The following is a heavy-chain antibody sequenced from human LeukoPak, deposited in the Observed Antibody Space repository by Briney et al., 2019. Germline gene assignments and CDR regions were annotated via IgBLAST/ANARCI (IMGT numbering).Heavy chain of an antibody. CDR1: GYTFTSYG. V-gene: IGHV1-18*01. D-gene: IGHD2-2*01. Sequence: ASVKVSCKASGYTFTSYGISWVRQGPGQGLEWMGWISAYNGNTNYAQKLQGRVTMTTDTSTSTAYMELRSLRSDDTAVYYCARCLGYCSSTSCYVGRCFDYWGQGTLVTVSS. J-gene: IGHJ4*02. CDR3: ARCLGYCSSTSCYVGRCFDY. CDR2: ISAYNGNT.